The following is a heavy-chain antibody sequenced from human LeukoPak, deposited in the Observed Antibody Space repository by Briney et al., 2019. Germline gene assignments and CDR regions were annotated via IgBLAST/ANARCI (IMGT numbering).Heavy chain of an antibody. Sequence: SETLSLTCTVSRGSISGSIRSYYWSWLQQPPGKGLEWIGYISSSGSVNDNPSLRSRVTISVDTSKNQFFLNLSSVSAADTAVYYCARIPLGYSGAYYFDYWGQGTLVTVSP. CDR2: ISSSGSV. D-gene: IGHD5-12*01. V-gene: IGHV4-4*09. CDR3: ARIPLGYSGAYYFDY. CDR1: RGSISGSIRSYY. J-gene: IGHJ4*02.